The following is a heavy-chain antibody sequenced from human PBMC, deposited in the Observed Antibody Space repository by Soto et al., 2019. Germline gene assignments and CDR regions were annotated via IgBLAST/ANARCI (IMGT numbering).Heavy chain of an antibody. J-gene: IGHJ4*02. CDR1: GYTFTSYD. Sequence: QVQLVQSGAEVKKPGASVKVSCKASGYTFTSYDINWVRQATGQGLEWMGWMNPNSGNTGYAQKFQGRVTMTRTTTISTAYMELSSLRSEDTAVYYCARRISTGYSSSWYVSPFDYLGQGTLVTVSS. D-gene: IGHD6-13*01. V-gene: IGHV1-8*01. CDR3: ARRISTGYSSSWYVSPFDY. CDR2: MNPNSGNT.